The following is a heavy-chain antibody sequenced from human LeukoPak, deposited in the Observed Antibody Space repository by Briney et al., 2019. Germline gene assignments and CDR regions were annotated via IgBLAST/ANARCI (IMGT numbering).Heavy chain of an antibody. J-gene: IGHJ4*02. V-gene: IGHV3-23*01. D-gene: IGHD3-22*01. CDR1: GFTFSSYD. CDR2: NSGSGGST. Sequence: PGGSLRLSCAASGFTFSSYDMSWVRQAPGKGLEWVSGNSGSGGSTNHADSVKGRFTISRDNSKNTLYLQMNSLRAEDTAVYYCAKATYYYDSSGRIGGYFDYWGQGTLVTVSS. CDR3: AKATYYYDSSGRIGGYFDY.